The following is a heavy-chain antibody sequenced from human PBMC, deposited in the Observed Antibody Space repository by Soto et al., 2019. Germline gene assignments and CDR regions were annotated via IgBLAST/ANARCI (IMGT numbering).Heavy chain of an antibody. CDR3: AKPSDFWSGYPLPDY. CDR1: GYTFTGYY. V-gene: IGHV1-2*02. CDR2: INPNSGGT. D-gene: IGHD3-3*01. Sequence: VASVKVSRKASGYTFTGYYMHWVRQAPGQGLEWMGWINPNSGGTNYAQKFQGRVTMTRDTSISTAYMELSRLRSDDTAVYYCAKPSDFWSGYPLPDYWGQGTLVTVSS. J-gene: IGHJ4*02.